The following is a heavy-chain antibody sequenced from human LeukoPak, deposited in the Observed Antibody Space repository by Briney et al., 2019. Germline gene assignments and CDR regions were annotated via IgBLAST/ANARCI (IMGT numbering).Heavy chain of an antibody. V-gene: IGHV3-30*04. J-gene: IGHJ4*02. CDR2: ISYDGSNK. D-gene: IGHD1-26*01. CDR1: GFTFSSYA. Sequence: GALRLSCAASGFTFSSYAMHWARQAPGKGAGWGAVISYDGSNKYYADSVKGRFTISRDNSKNTLYLQMNSLRAEDTAVYYCARGGEWELLHLDYWGQGTLVTVSS. CDR3: ARGGEWELLHLDY.